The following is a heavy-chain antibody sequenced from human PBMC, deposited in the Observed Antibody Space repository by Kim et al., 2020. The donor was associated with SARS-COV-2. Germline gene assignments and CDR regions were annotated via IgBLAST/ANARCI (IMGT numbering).Heavy chain of an antibody. CDR1: GFTFSSYG. J-gene: IGHJ4*02. Sequence: GGSLRLSCAASGFTFSSYGMHWVRQAPGKGLEWVAVISYDGSNKYYADSVKGRFTISRDNSKNTLYLQMNSLRAEDTAVYYCASGPVGARSYCGGDCLLDYWGQGTLVTVSS. D-gene: IGHD2-21*02. V-gene: IGHV3-33*05. CDR3: ASGPVGARSYCGGDCLLDY. CDR2: ISYDGSNK.